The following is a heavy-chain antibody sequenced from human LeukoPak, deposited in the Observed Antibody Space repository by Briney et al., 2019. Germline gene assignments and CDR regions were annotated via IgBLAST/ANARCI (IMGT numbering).Heavy chain of an antibody. CDR2: ISGSGGST. CDR1: GFTFSSYG. J-gene: IGHJ4*02. CDR3: AKDGTSYYYTYY. Sequence: GGSLRLSCAASGFTFSSYGMSWVRQAPGKGLEWVSAISGSGGSTYYADSVKGRFTISRDDSKNTLYLQMNSLRGDDTAVYYCAKDGTSYYYTYYWGQGTLVTVSS. D-gene: IGHD3-22*01. V-gene: IGHV3-23*01.